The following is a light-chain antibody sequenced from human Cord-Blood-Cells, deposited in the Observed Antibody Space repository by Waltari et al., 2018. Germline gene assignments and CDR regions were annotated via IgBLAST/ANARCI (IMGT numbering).Light chain of an antibody. CDR3: QQYYSTPYT. CDR1: QSVLYSSNNKNY. CDR2: WAS. V-gene: IGKV4-1*01. Sequence: DIVMTQSPDSLAVSLGERATINCKSSQSVLYSSNNKNYLAWYQQKPGQPPKLLIYWASTRESRVPARFSGSGSGTDFTLSISSLQAEDVAVYYCQQYYSTPYTFGQGTKLEIK. J-gene: IGKJ2*01.